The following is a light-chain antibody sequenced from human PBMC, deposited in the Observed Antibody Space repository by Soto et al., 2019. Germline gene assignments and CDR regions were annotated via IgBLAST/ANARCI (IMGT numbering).Light chain of an antibody. Sequence: EIVLTQSPGTLSLSPGERATLSCRASQSVSSSYLAWYQQKPGQAPRLLIYGASSRATGIPDRFSGSGSGTDFTLTISRLEPEDFAVYFCQHYGTFGHGTKVDLK. CDR2: GAS. CDR3: QHYGT. J-gene: IGKJ3*01. CDR1: QSVSSSY. V-gene: IGKV3-20*01.